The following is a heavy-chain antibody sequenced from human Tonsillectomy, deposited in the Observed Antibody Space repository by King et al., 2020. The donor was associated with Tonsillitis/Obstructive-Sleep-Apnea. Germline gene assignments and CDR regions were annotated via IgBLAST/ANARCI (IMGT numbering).Heavy chain of an antibody. D-gene: IGHD3-16*02. CDR1: GGSISSGGYY. J-gene: IGHJ4*02. CDR2: IYYSGST. V-gene: IGHV4-31*03. Sequence: VQLQESGPGLVKPSQTLSLTCTVSGGSISSGGYYWNWIRQHPGKGLEWIGYIYYSGSTYYNPSLKGRVSMSVDTSKNQFSLKLSSVTAADTAVYYCARGEDRPTVWGSYRESVDYWGQGTLVTVSS. CDR3: ARGEDRPTVWGSYRESVDY.